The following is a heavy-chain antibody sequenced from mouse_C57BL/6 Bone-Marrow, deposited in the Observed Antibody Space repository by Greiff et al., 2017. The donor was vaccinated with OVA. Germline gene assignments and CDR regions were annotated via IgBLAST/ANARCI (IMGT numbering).Heavy chain of an antibody. Sequence: VKLMESGPGLVAPSQSLSITCTVSGFSLTSYAISWVRQPPGKGLEWLGVLWTGGGTNYNSALKSRLSISKDNSKSQVFLKMNSLQTDDTARYYCARGYYSKSYWYFDVWGTGTTVTASS. J-gene: IGHJ1*03. CDR1: GFSLTSYA. CDR3: ARGYYSKSYWYFDV. D-gene: IGHD2-12*01. CDR2: LWTGGGT. V-gene: IGHV2-9-1*01.